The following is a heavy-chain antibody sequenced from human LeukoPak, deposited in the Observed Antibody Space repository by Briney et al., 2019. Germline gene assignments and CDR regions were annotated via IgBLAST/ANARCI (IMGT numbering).Heavy chain of an antibody. CDR1: GYTFTSYG. CDR2: IGAYNGNT. D-gene: IGHD6-13*01. J-gene: IGHJ4*02. CDR3: ARVPHSSSWFSPYYFDY. Sequence: GASVKVSCKASGYTFTSYGISWVRQAPGQGLEWMGWIGAYNGNTNYAQKLQGRVTMTTDTSTSTAYMELRSLRSDDTAVYYCARVPHSSSWFSPYYFDYWGQGTLVSVSS. V-gene: IGHV1-18*01.